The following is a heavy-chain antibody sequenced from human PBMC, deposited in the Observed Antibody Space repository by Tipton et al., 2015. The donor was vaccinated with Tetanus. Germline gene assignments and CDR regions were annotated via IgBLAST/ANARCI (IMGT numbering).Heavy chain of an antibody. Sequence: GLVKPSQTLSLTCAISGDSVSSNSAAWNWIRQSPSRGLEWLGRTYYRSKWYNDYAVSVKSRITINPDTSKNQFSLQLNSVTPEDTAVYYCARDEDDPIPLTGEGRYYYFGMAVWGQGTTVTVSS. CDR3: ARDEDDPIPLTGEGRYYYFGMAV. J-gene: IGHJ6*02. D-gene: IGHD7-27*01. V-gene: IGHV6-1*01. CDR2: TYYRSKWYN. CDR1: GDSVSSNSAA.